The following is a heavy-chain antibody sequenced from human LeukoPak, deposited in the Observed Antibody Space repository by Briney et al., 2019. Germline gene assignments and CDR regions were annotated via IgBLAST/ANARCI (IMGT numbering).Heavy chain of an antibody. CDR1: GFTFSSYA. V-gene: IGHV4-30-2*01. Sequence: LRLSCAASGFTFSSYAMSWIRQPPVKGLEWIGYIYHSGSTYYNPSLKSRVTISVDRSKNQFSLKLSSVTAADTAVYYCARETGVSYFDYWGQGTLVTVSS. D-gene: IGHD3-9*01. CDR2: IYHSGST. CDR3: ARETGVSYFDY. J-gene: IGHJ4*02.